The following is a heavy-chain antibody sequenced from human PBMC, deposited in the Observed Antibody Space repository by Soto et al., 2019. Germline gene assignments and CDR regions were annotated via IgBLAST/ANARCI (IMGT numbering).Heavy chain of an antibody. D-gene: IGHD3-9*01. J-gene: IGHJ4*02. V-gene: IGHV3-23*01. CDR1: GFTFSSYA. CDR3: ARTDYDSLTGYYTGFDY. Sequence: PGGSLRLSCAASGFTFSSYAMNWVRQAPGKGLEWVSGISGNGGTTSYADSVKGRFSISRDNSKNTLYVQMNSLRAEDTAIYFCARTDYDSLTGYYTGFDYWGQGTLVTVSS. CDR2: ISGNGGTT.